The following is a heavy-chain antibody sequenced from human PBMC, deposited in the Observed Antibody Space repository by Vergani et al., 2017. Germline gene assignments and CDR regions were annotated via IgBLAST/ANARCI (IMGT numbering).Heavy chain of an antibody. Sequence: QVQLVQSGAEVKKPGASVKVSCKVSGYTLSEISIHWVRQAPGKGLEWMGGFDPEDGETIYAQKFQGRVTMTEDTSTDTAYMELSSLRSEDTAVYYCATDPPRLFMSTFGGARNAFDVWGQGTMVTVSS. CDR3: ATDPPRLFMSTFGGARNAFDV. D-gene: IGHD3-16*01. V-gene: IGHV1-24*01. CDR1: GYTLSEIS. J-gene: IGHJ3*01. CDR2: FDPEDGET.